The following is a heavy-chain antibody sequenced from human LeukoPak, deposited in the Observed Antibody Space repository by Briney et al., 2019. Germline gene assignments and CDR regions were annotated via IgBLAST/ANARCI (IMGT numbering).Heavy chain of an antibody. J-gene: IGHJ4*02. CDR2: IIPIFGTA. D-gene: IGHD3-22*01. CDR3: ARTPYYYDSSGYYYFDY. V-gene: IGHV1-69*13. Sequence: ASVKVSCKASGGTFSSYAISWVRRAPGQGLEWMGGIIPIFGTANYAQKFQGRVTITADESTSTAYMELSSLRSEDTAVYYCARTPYYYDSSGYYYFDYWGQGTLVTVSS. CDR1: GGTFSSYA.